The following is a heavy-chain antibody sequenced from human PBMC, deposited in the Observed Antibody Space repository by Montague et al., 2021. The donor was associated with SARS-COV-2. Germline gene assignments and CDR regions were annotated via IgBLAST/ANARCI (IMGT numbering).Heavy chain of an antibody. V-gene: IGHV3-30-3*01. CDR2: ISYDGSIT. Sequence: SLRLSCAASGFTFSTYIMQWFRQAPGKGLEWVALISYDGSITYYADSVKGRFTISRDNSNNTLYLQMDSLRVEDTAMYYCAREGSCSASACYYHYLDVWGKGTTVTVSS. D-gene: IGHD2-15*01. J-gene: IGHJ6*03. CDR3: AREGSCSASACYYHYLDV. CDR1: GFTFSTYI.